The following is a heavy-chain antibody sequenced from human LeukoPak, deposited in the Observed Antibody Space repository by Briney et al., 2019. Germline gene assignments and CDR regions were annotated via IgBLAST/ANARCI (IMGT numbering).Heavy chain of an antibody. CDR1: GFIFSNYA. CDR3: ARTGDGYNWKYYFDY. V-gene: IGHV3-53*01. D-gene: IGHD5-24*01. J-gene: IGHJ4*02. CDR2: IYSGGST. Sequence: GTSLRLSCAASGFIFSNYAFHWVRQAPGKGLEWVSVIYSGGSTYYADSVKGRFTISRDNSKNTLYLQMNSLRAEDTAVYYCARTGDGYNWKYYFDYWGQGTLVTVSS.